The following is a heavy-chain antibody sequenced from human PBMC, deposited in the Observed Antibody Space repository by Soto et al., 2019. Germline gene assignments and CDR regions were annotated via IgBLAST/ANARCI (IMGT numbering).Heavy chain of an antibody. Sequence: QVQLVQSEAEVREPGASVKVSCKASGYIFINYGISWMRQAPGQGLEWMGWISPYNSNTHYAQSLLSRVTVTRDTSTGTAYMELRSLRSDDTAVYYCARTGGDCTQGVCYDYWGQGTLVTVSS. CDR1: GYIFINYG. D-gene: IGHD2-8*01. CDR3: ARTGGDCTQGVCYDY. CDR2: ISPYNSNT. J-gene: IGHJ4*02. V-gene: IGHV1-18*01.